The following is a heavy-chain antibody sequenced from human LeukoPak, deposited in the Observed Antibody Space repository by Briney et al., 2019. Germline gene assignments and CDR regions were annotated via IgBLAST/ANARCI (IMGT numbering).Heavy chain of an antibody. J-gene: IGHJ4*02. CDR3: ARARRGGYSGYDYAY. CDR2: INPNSGGT. Sequence: ASVKVSCEASGYTFTGYYMHWVRQAPGQGLEWMGWINPNSGGTNYAQKFQGWVTMTRDTSISTAYMELSRLRSDDTAVYYCARARRGGYSGYDYAYWGQGTLVTVSS. D-gene: IGHD5-12*01. V-gene: IGHV1-2*04. CDR1: GYTFTGYY.